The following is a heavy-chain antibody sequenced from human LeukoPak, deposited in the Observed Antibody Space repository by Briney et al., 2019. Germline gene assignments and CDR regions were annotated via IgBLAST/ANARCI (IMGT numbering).Heavy chain of an antibody. V-gene: IGHV3-23*01. J-gene: IGHJ4*02. CDR3: AKDLSTAAKYYFDY. Sequence: GSLRLSCAVSGFPFSDYAMSWVRQAPGKGLEWVSSISGSGGSTYHADSVKGRFTISRDNSKNTLSLQMNSLRAEDTALYYCAKDLSTAAKYYFDYWGQGTLVTVSS. CDR2: ISGSGGST. CDR1: GFPFSDYA. D-gene: IGHD2/OR15-2a*01.